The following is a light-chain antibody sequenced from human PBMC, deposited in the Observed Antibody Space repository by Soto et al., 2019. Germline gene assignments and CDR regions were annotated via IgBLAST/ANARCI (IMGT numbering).Light chain of an antibody. CDR1: QSISSW. CDR2: DAS. V-gene: IGKV1-5*01. J-gene: IGKJ1*01. CDR3: QQYNSYSQT. Sequence: DIQMTQSPSTLSASVGDRVTITGRASQSISSWLAWYQQKPGKAPKLLIYDASSLESGVPSRFSGSGSGTEFTLTISSLQPDDFTAFCCQQYNSYSQTFGQGTKVEIK.